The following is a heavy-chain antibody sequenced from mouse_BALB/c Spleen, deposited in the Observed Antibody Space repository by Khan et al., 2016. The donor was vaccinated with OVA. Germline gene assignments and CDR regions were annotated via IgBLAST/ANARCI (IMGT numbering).Heavy chain of an antibody. CDR1: GYTFTSYT. V-gene: IGHV1-4*01. CDR2: INPSNGYT. J-gene: IGHJ3*01. CDR3: GRDGDYYRNDGWFAY. Sequence: QVRLQQSGAELARPGASVKMSCKASGYTFTSYTIHWIKLRPGQGLEWIGYINPSNGYTNYDQKFKDKATLTADKSSTTVYLQLSSLTSDDSAVYNCGRDGDYYRNDGWFAYWGQGTMVTVSA. D-gene: IGHD2-14*01.